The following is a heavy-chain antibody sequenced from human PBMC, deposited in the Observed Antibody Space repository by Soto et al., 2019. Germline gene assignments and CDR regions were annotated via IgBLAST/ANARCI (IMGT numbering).Heavy chain of an antibody. CDR3: ARGYYDFWSGYYSWFDA. D-gene: IGHD3-3*01. V-gene: IGHV1-18*01. Sequence: ASVKVSCKASGYTFTSYGISWVRQAPGQGLEWMGWISAYNGNTNYAQKLQGRVTMTTDTSTSTAYMELRSLRSDDTAVYYCARGYYDFWSGYYSWFDAWGQGTLVTVSS. J-gene: IGHJ5*02. CDR2: ISAYNGNT. CDR1: GYTFTSYG.